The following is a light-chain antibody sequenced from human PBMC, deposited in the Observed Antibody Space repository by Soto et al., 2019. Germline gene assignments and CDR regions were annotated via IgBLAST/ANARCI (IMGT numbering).Light chain of an antibody. CDR3: QESFFTLGT. CDR2: EAS. J-gene: IGKJ1*01. Sequence: DIQMTQSPSTLSASVGDSVTITCRASQMIYTWLAWYQQKPGKAPKLLIYEASSLDVGVPSRFSGSGSGTEFTLTINNLQLEDFATYYCQESFFTLGTFGRGTKVAIK. V-gene: IGKV1-5*03. CDR1: QMIYTW.